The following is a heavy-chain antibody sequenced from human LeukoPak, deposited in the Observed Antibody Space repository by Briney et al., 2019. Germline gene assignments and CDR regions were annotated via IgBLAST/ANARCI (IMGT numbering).Heavy chain of an antibody. Sequence: PGESLKISCKGSGYSFTSYWIGWVRQMPGKGLEWMGIIYPGDSDTRYSPSFQGQVTTSADKSISTAYLQWSSLKASDTAMYYCARAYYYDSSGYYFGFDYWGQGTLVTVSS. J-gene: IGHJ4*02. D-gene: IGHD3-22*01. CDR2: IYPGDSDT. V-gene: IGHV5-51*01. CDR1: GYSFTSYW. CDR3: ARAYYYDSSGYYFGFDY.